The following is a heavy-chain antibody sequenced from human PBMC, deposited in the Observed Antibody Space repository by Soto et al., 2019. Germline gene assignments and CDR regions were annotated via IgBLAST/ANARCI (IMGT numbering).Heavy chain of an antibody. V-gene: IGHV4-39*02. CDR2: IYYSGST. CDR1: GGSISSSSYY. D-gene: IGHD3-22*01. J-gene: IGHJ4*02. CDR3: ARDYYDSSGYDY. Sequence: PSETLSLTCTVSGGSISSSSYYWGCIRQPPGKGLEWIGSIYYSGSTYYNPSLKSRVTISVDTSKNQFSLKLSSVTAADTAVYYCARDYYDSSGYDYWGQGTLVTVSS.